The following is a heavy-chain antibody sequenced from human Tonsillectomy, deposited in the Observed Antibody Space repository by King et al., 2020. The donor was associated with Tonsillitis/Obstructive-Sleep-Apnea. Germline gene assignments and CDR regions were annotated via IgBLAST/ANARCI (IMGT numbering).Heavy chain of an antibody. D-gene: IGHD2-15*01. J-gene: IGHJ5*02. V-gene: IGHV3-30*01. CDR3: AREVRYCSGGSCYNWFDP. CDR2: ISYDGSNK. Sequence: VQLVASGGGVVQPGRSLRLSCAASGFTFSSYAMHWVRQAPGKGLEWVAVISYDGSNKYYADSVKGRFTISRDNSKNTLYLQMNSLRAEDTAVYYCAREVRYCSGGSCYNWFDPWGQGTLVTVSS. CDR1: GFTFSSYA.